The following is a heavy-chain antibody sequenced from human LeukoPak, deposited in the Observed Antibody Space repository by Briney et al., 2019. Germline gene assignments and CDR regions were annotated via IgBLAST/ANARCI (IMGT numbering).Heavy chain of an antibody. CDR2: IYHSGST. V-gene: IGHV4-38-2*01. Sequence: SETLSLTCAVSGYSISSGYYWGWIRQPPGKGLEWIGSIYHSGSTYYNPSLKSRVTISVDTSKNQFSLKLSSVTAADTAVYYCARLWELLLIDNWGQGTLVTVSS. J-gene: IGHJ4*02. CDR3: ARLWELLLIDN. CDR1: GYSISSGYY. D-gene: IGHD1-26*01.